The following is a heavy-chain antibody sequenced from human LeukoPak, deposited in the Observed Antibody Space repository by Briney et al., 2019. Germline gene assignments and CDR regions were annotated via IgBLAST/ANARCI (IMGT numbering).Heavy chain of an antibody. CDR2: INHSGST. J-gene: IGHJ5*02. Sequence: SETLSLTCAVYGGPFSGYYWSWIRQPPGKGLEWIGEINHSGSTNYNPSLKSRVTISVDTSKNQFSLKLSSVTAADTAVYYCARGLIIRMVRGAVWFDPWGQGTLVTVSS. CDR3: ARGLIIRMVRGAVWFDP. D-gene: IGHD3-10*01. V-gene: IGHV4-34*01. CDR1: GGPFSGYY.